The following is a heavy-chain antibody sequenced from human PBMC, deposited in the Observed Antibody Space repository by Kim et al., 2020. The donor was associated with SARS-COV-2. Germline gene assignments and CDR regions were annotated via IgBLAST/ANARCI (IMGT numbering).Heavy chain of an antibody. V-gene: IGHV4-31*03. J-gene: IGHJ6*03. CDR1: GGSIITGNYY. CDR3: ARIVLQVPAAHYMDV. Sequence: SETLSLTCTVSGGSIITGNYYWTWVRQHPGQDLEWLGYIYFTGTTNYNPSLGSRISMSLDTSKNQFSLELRSVTAADTALYYCARIVLQVPAAHYMDVWG. CDR2: IYFTGTT. D-gene: IGHD2-2*01.